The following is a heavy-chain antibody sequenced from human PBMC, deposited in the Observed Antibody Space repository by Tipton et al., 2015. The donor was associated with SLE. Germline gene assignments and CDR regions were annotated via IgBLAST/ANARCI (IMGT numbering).Heavy chain of an antibody. J-gene: IGHJ4*02. CDR2: ISTYNGNT. V-gene: IGHV1-18*01. D-gene: IGHD6-19*01. CDR3: ARYGWYGLYYFDY. CDR1: GYTFTTYG. Sequence: QSGPEVKKPGASVRVSCKASGYTFTTYGISWVRQAPGQGLEWMGWISTYNGNTNYAQKLQGRVTMTSDTSTSTAYMELRSLRSDDTAMYYCARYGWYGLYYFDYWGQGTLVTVSS.